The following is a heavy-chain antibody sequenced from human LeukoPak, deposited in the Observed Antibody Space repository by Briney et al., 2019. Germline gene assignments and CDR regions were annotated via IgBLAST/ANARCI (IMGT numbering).Heavy chain of an antibody. J-gene: IGHJ3*02. Sequence: SETLSLTCAVYGGSFSGYYWSWIRQPPGKGLERIGEINHSGSTNYNPSLKSRVTISVDTSKSQFSLKLSSVTAADTAVYYCARGYCSSTSCYDAFDIWGQGTMVTVSS. D-gene: IGHD2-2*01. CDR3: ARGYCSSTSCYDAFDI. CDR1: GGSFSGYY. V-gene: IGHV4-34*01. CDR2: INHSGST.